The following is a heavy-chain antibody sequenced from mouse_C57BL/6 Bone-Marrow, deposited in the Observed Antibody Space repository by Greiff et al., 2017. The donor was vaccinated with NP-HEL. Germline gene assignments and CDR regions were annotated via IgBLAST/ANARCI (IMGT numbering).Heavy chain of an antibody. J-gene: IGHJ2*01. D-gene: IGHD2-2*01. CDR3: AREGLPFDY. CDR1: GFTFSSYA. Sequence: EVKLVESGGGLVKPGGSLKLSCAASGFTFSSYAMSWVRQTPEKRLEWVGTISAGGSYTYYPDNVKGRFTITTDNAENNLYLQMSHLKSEDTAMYSCAREGLPFDYWGQGTTLTVSS. CDR2: ISAGGSYT. V-gene: IGHV5-4*01.